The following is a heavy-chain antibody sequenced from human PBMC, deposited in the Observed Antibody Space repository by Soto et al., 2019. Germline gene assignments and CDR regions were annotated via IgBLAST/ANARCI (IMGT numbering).Heavy chain of an antibody. CDR1: GLSLSTSGEA. Sequence: QITLKESGPTLVKPTQTLTLTCTFSGLSLSTSGEAVGWIRQPPGKALEWLALIYWDDDKRHNPTLKTRLTTTKDPSKIQVVLTLTNMDPVDAGTDYFAPYVSTSPAGWFDPWGQGILVTVSS. D-gene: IGHD3-10*01. J-gene: IGHJ5*02. V-gene: IGHV2-5*02. CDR3: APYVSTSPAGWFDP. CDR2: IYWDDDK.